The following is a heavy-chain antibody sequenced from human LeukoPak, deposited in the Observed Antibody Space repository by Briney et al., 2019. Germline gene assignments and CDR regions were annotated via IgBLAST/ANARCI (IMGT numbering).Heavy chain of an antibody. CDR1: GYTFTGYY. J-gene: IGHJ4*02. D-gene: IGHD6-13*01. Sequence: ASVKVSCKASGYTFTGYYMHWVRQAPGQGLEWMGIINPSGGSTSYAQKFQGRVTMTRDTSTSTVYMELSSLRSEDTAVYYCARDTHSIAAAQDWGQGTLVTVSS. V-gene: IGHV1-46*01. CDR3: ARDTHSIAAAQD. CDR2: INPSGGST.